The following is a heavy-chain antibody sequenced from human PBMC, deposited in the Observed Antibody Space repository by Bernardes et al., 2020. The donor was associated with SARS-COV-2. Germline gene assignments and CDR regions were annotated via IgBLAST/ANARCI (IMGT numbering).Heavy chain of an antibody. Sequence: SETLSLTCVVSGDSISSGFWWSWVRHSPGKGLEWIGEISHRGTINDNPSLRSRITMSADSPKNQISLSVKSVTAADTAVYYCARAEYYFDSSGLDYWGQGVLVTVSS. J-gene: IGHJ4*02. CDR1: GDSISSGFW. D-gene: IGHD3-22*01. CDR2: ISHRGTI. V-gene: IGHV4-4*02. CDR3: ARAEYYFDSSGLDY.